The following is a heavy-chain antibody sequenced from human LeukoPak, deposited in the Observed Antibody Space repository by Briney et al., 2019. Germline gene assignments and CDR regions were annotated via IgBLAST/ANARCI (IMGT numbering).Heavy chain of an antibody. CDR2: ISYDGSNK. CDR3: AKGGGYEAQYYYYYLDV. V-gene: IGHV3-30*18. J-gene: IGHJ6*03. D-gene: IGHD5-12*01. Sequence: PGGSLRLSCAASGFTFSSYGMHWVRQAPGKGLEWVAVISYDGSNKYYADSVKGRFTISRDNSKSTLYLQMNSLRAEDTAVYYCAKGGGYEAQYYYYYLDVWGKGTTVTISS. CDR1: GFTFSSYG.